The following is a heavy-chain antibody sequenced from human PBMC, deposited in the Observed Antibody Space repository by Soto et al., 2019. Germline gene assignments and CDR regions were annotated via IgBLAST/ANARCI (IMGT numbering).Heavy chain of an antibody. CDR1: GGSISSYY. CDR2: IYYSGST. CDR3: ARAQRYCSSTSCYRDFDY. Sequence: PSETLSLTCTVSGGSISSYYWSWIRQPPGKGLEWIGYIYYSGSTNYNPSLKSRVTISVDTSKNQFSLKLSSVTAADTAVYYCARAQRYCSSTSCYRDFDYGGRGTLVTVS. D-gene: IGHD2-2*01. J-gene: IGHJ4*02. V-gene: IGHV4-59*01.